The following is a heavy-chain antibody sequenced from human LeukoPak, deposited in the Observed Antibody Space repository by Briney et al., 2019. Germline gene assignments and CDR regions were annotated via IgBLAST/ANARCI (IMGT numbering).Heavy chain of an antibody. CDR1: GFTFSVTW. D-gene: IGHD7-27*01. V-gene: IGHV3-74*03. Sequence: PGGSLRLSCAVSGFTFSVTWMHWVRQSPGRGLVWVARITSDGISTTYAESVKGRFTISRDHSKNTLYLQMNSLRTEDTAVYYCARHSAEKYTGAYGWAPPDDYWGQGTLVTVSS. CDR3: ARHSAEKYTGAYGWAPPDDY. J-gene: IGHJ4*02. CDR2: ITSDGIST.